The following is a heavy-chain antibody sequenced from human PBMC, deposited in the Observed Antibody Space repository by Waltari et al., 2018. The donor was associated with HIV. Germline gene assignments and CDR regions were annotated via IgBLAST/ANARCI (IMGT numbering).Heavy chain of an antibody. D-gene: IGHD1-26*01. CDR1: GFTFSSYS. V-gene: IGHV3-23*01. J-gene: IGHJ4*02. Sequence: EVHLLDSGGGLVQPGGSLRLSCAASGFTFSSYSMSWVRQAPGKGLEWVSAIDGSEGTFYANSVKGRFTISRDNSKNMLYLQMNSLRAEDTAVYYCAKDLSIREIDYWGQGTLVTVSS. CDR2: IDGSEGT. CDR3: AKDLSIREIDY.